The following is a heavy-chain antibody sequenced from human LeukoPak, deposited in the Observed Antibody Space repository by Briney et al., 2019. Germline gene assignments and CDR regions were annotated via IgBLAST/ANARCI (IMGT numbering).Heavy chain of an antibody. Sequence: GGSLRLSCAASGFTFSSYSMNWVRQAPGKGLEWVSSISSSSSYIYYADSVKGRFTISRDNAKNSLYLQMNSLRAEDTAVYYCARERGGYGDYVPGDFDYWGQGTLVTVSS. CDR1: GFTFSSYS. V-gene: IGHV3-21*01. J-gene: IGHJ4*02. D-gene: IGHD4-17*01. CDR3: ARERGGYGDYVPGDFDY. CDR2: ISSSSSYI.